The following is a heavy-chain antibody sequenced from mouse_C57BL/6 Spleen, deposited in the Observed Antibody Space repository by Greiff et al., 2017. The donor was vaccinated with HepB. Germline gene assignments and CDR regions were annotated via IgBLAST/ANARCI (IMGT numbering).Heavy chain of an antibody. CDR3: TTLIYYGNYEGFAY. J-gene: IGHJ3*01. CDR2: IDPENGDT. V-gene: IGHV14-4*01. Sequence: EVMLVESGAELVRPGASVKLSCTASGFNIKDDYMHWVKQRPEQGLEWIGWIDPENGDTEYASKFQGKATITADTSSNTAYLPLSSLTSEDTAVYYCTTLIYYGNYEGFAYWGQGTLVTVSA. CDR1: GFNIKDDY. D-gene: IGHD2-1*01.